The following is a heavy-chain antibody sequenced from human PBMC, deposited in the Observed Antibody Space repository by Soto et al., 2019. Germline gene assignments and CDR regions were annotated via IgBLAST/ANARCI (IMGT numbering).Heavy chain of an antibody. V-gene: IGHV1-69*01. CDR3: ARAIIRSSSGWYGYYYYGMDV. Sequence: QVQLVQSGAEVKKPGSSVKVSCKASGGTFSSYAISWVRQAPGQGLEWMGGIIPIFGTANYAQKFQGRVTITADESTSTAYMELISLRSEDTAVYYCARAIIRSSSGWYGYYYYGMDVWGQGTTVTVSS. CDR1: GGTFSSYA. CDR2: IIPIFGTA. D-gene: IGHD6-19*01. J-gene: IGHJ6*02.